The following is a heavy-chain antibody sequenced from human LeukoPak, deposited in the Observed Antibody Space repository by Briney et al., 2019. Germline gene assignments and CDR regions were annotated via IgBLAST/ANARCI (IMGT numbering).Heavy chain of an antibody. Sequence: PGGSLRLSCAASGFTFSTYAMSWVRQAPGKGLEWVSLIYSGGRTYYADSVKGRFTISRDNSENTLYLQMSSLRVEDTAVYYCARDPPGIAASVTGGWGQGTLVTVSS. V-gene: IGHV3-53*01. CDR1: GFTFSTYA. CDR3: ARDPPGIAASVTGG. CDR2: IYSGGRT. D-gene: IGHD6-13*01. J-gene: IGHJ1*01.